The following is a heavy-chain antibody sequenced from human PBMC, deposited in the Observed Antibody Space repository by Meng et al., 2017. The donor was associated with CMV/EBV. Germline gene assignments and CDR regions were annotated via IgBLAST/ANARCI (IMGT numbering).Heavy chain of an antibody. J-gene: IGHJ4*02. Sequence: QLQLRRWGGVLFKPSVTLSLTCAVYGGSFSGYYWSWIRQPPGKGLEWIGEINHSGSTNYNPSLKSRVTISVDTSKNQFSLKLSSVTAADTAVYYCASSLTYPDYWGQGTLVTVSS. V-gene: IGHV4-34*01. CDR3: ASSLTYPDY. CDR1: GGSFSGYY. D-gene: IGHD2-15*01. CDR2: INHSGST.